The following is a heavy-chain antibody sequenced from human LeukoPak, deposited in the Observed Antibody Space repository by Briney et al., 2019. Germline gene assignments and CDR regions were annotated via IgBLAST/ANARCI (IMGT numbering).Heavy chain of an antibody. J-gene: IGHJ3*02. CDR1: GDTFTSYY. D-gene: IGHD3-22*01. V-gene: IGHV1-46*01. CDR3: ARGRNYYDSSDYYEGDAFDI. Sequence: ASVKVSCKASGDTFTSYYMYWVRQAPGQGLEWMGIINPSGASTIYAQEFQGRVTMTRDMSTSTVYMELSSLRSEDTAVYCCARGRNYYDSSDYYEGDAFDIWGQGTMVTVSS. CDR2: INPSGAST.